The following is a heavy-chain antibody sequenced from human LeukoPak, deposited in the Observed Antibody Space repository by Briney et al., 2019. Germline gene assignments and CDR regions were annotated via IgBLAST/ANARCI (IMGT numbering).Heavy chain of an antibody. Sequence: ASVKVSCKASGYTFTSYYMHWVRQAPGQGLEWMGIINPSGGSTSYAQKFQGRVTMTRDTSKNQFSLKLSSVTAADTAVYYCARGPGCTSCYSWFDPWGQGTLVTVSS. CDR3: ARGPGCTSCYSWFDP. V-gene: IGHV1-46*01. D-gene: IGHD2-2*01. CDR2: INPSGGST. CDR1: GYTFTSYY. J-gene: IGHJ5*02.